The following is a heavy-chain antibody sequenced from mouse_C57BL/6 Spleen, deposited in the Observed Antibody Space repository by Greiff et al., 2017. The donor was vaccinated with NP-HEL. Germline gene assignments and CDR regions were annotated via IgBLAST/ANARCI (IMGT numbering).Heavy chain of an antibody. V-gene: IGHV1-9*01. CDR3: ARRRASYYAPIDY. Sequence: VQLQQSGAELMKPGASVKLSCKASGYTFTGYWMDWVKQRPGHGLEWIGEILPGSGSTNYNEKFKGKATFTVDKSSNTAYMQLSSLTSEDSAIYSCARRRASYYAPIDYWGQGTTLTVSS. J-gene: IGHJ2*01. D-gene: IGHD1-1*01. CDR2: ILPGSGST. CDR1: GYTFTGYW.